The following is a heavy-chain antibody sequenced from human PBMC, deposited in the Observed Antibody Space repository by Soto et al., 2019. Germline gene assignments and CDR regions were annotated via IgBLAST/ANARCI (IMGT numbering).Heavy chain of an antibody. D-gene: IGHD6-6*01. CDR2: INHSGST. J-gene: IGHJ4*02. V-gene: IGHV4-34*01. CDR1: GGSFSGYY. CDR3: ARGGIAALDY. Sequence: QVQLQQWGAGLLKPSETLSLTCAVYGGSFSGYYWSCIRQPPGKGLEWIGEINHSGSTNYNPSLKSRVTISVDTSKNQFSLKLSSVTAADTAVYYCARGGIAALDYWGQGTLVTVSS.